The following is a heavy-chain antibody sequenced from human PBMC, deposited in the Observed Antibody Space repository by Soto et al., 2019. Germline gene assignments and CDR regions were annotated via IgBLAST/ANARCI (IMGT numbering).Heavy chain of an antibody. CDR2: IYPADSDA. CDR3: ARQEIVTAPVRGVYFDF. V-gene: IGHV5-51*01. CDR1: GYSFTRHW. D-gene: IGHD2-15*01. J-gene: IGHJ4*02. Sequence: GESLKISCTADGYSFTRHWICWVRQVPGRGLEWVAVIYPADSDARYSPSFRGRGTISVDISITTVYLQWRSLKASDTAIYFCARQEIVTAPVRGVYFDFWGQRTPVTVS.